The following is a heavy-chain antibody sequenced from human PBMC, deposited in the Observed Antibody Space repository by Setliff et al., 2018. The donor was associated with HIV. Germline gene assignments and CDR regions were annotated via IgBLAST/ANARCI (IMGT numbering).Heavy chain of an antibody. CDR3: ARRLGSGSYFGY. V-gene: IGHV3-33*01. D-gene: IGHD6-19*01. J-gene: IGHJ4*02. CDR2: IWYDGSDK. CDR1: GFTFSNYG. Sequence: PGGSLRLSCAASGFTFSNYGMHWVRQTPGKGLEWVAVIWYDGSDKYYADSVKGRFTISRDNAKNSLYLQMNSLRAEDTAVYYCARRLGSGSYFGYWGQGTLVTVSS.